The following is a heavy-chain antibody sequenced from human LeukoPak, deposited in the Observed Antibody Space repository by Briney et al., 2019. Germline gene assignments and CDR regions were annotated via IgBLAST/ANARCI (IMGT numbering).Heavy chain of an antibody. V-gene: IGHV3-74*01. D-gene: IGHD3-10*01. Sequence: GGSLRLSCAASGFILSSYWMHWVRQVPGKGLVWVSVIYTDGSSTTYADSVKGRFTISRDNARNTLYLQMNSLRAEDTAEYYCAKGNVLLWFGELAFDIWGQGTMVTVSS. CDR2: IYTDGSST. CDR1: GFILSSYW. CDR3: AKGNVLLWFGELAFDI. J-gene: IGHJ3*02.